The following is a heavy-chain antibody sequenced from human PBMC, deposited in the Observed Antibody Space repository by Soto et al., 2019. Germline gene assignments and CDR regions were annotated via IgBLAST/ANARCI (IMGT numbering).Heavy chain of an antibody. J-gene: IGHJ6*02. CDR2: IYTSGST. CDR3: ASSRGYYYDSSGYYHSPYYGMDV. Sequence: SETLSLTCTVSGGSISSYYWSWIRQPAGKGLEWIGRIYTSGSTNYNPSLKSRVTMSVDTSKNQFSLKLSSVAAADTAVYYCASSRGYYYDSSGYYHSPYYGMDVWGQGTTVTVSS. V-gene: IGHV4-4*07. CDR1: GGSISSYY. D-gene: IGHD3-22*01.